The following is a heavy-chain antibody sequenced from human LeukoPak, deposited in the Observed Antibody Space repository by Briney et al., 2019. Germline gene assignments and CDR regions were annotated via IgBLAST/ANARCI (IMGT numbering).Heavy chain of an antibody. CDR1: GFTFSSYG. D-gene: IGHD4-17*01. J-gene: IGHJ3*02. CDR3: AKMRTPTAHSGDDFDI. Sequence: PGRSLRLSCAASGFTFSSYGIHWVRQAPGKGLEWVGVISYDGSNKYYVDSVKGRFTIYREKSKNTLNLQMNSMRAEDTAVYYCAKMRTPTAHSGDDFDIWGQGTMVTVSS. CDR2: ISYDGSNK. V-gene: IGHV3-30*18.